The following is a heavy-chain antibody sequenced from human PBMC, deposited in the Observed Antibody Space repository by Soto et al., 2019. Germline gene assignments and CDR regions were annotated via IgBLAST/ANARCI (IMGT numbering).Heavy chain of an antibody. CDR2: INASGGST. CDR1: GYTFTAYF. J-gene: IGHJ4*02. D-gene: IGHD6-6*01. Sequence: QVQVVQSGSEVKKPGASVKVSCKASGYTFTAYFMHWVRQAPGQGLEWIGIINASGGSTNYAPKFQGRVAMTWDTSTRTVYMDLSRLRSDDTAVYYCARAPFSSWSCFFDYWGQGTLVTVSS. CDR3: ARAPFSSWSCFFDY. V-gene: IGHV1-46*01.